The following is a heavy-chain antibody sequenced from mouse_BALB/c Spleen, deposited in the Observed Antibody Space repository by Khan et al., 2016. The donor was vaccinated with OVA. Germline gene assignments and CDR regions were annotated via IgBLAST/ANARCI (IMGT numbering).Heavy chain of an antibody. CDR3: AILFYGYVLFAY. Sequence: QVQLKESGPGLVAPSQNLSITCTVSGSASTNYGVSWARQTPGKGLEWLGVIWSDGNTNYHSSLKSRLTITTDNSKCQALLKLNSLQTDDTATYYCAILFYGYVLFAYWGQGTLVTVSA. J-gene: IGHJ3*01. CDR1: GSASTNYG. D-gene: IGHD2-2*01. V-gene: IGHV2-3*01. CDR2: IWSDGNT.